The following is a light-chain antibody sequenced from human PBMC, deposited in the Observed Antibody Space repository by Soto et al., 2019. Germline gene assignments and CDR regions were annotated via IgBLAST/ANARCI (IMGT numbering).Light chain of an antibody. CDR1: QGIRND. V-gene: IGKV1-6*01. CDR2: DAS. J-gene: IGKJ3*01. CDR3: LQVHNSLT. Sequence: AIPMTQSPSSLSASVGDRVTITCRASQGIRNDLAWYQQKPGKAPKLLIYDASTLQSGVPSRFSGSGSGTDFTLTISSLQPEDFATYHCLQVHNSLTFGPGTKVDIK.